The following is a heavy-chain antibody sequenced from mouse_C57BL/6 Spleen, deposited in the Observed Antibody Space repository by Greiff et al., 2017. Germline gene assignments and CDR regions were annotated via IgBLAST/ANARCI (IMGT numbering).Heavy chain of an antibody. D-gene: IGHD2-3*01. Sequence: VQLQQPGAELVRPGSSVKLSCKASGYTFTSYWMHWVKQRPIQGLEWIGNIEPSDSETHYNQKFKDKATLTVDKSSSTSYMQLSSLTSEDSAVYYGARRGRYDVYYRYFDVWGTGTTVTVSS. V-gene: IGHV1-52*01. CDR1: GYTFTSYW. J-gene: IGHJ1*03. CDR2: IEPSDSET. CDR3: ARRGRYDVYYRYFDV.